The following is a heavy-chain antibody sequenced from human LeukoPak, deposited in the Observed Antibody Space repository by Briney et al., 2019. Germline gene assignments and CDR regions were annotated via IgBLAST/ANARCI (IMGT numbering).Heavy chain of an antibody. CDR3: ARDHRLNTAFDI. CDR1: GFTFSSYE. CDR2: ISSSGSTR. J-gene: IGHJ3*02. Sequence: PGGSLRLSCAASGFTFSSYEMNWVRQAPGKGLEWVSYISSSGSTRYYAESVKGRFTISRDNAKNSLNLQMNSLRDEDTAVYYCARDHRLNTAFDIWGQGTMVTV. V-gene: IGHV3-48*03.